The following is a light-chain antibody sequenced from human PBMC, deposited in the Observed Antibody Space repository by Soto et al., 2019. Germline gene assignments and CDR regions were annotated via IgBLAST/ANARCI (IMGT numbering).Light chain of an antibody. V-gene: IGLV2-14*02. Sequence: QSALTQPASVSGSPGQSITISCTGTSSDVGSYNLVSWYQQHPGKAPKLMIYEGSKRPSGVPDRFSGSKSGNTASLTVSGLQAEDEADYYCSSYAGSNIYVVFGGGTRLTVL. CDR2: EGS. J-gene: IGLJ3*02. CDR3: SSYAGSNIYVV. CDR1: SSDVGSYNL.